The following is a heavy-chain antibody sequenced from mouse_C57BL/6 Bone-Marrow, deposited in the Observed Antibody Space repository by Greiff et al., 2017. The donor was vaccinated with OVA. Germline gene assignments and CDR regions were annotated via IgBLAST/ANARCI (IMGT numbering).Heavy chain of an antibody. D-gene: IGHD1-1*01. Sequence: QQSCKASGYTFTSYWMHWVKQRPGQGLEWIGEIDPSDSYTNYNQKFKGKSTLTVDKSSSTAYMQLSSLTSEDSAVYYCAREDLLLRYYYFDYWGQGTTLTVSS. J-gene: IGHJ2*01. CDR2: IDPSDSYT. CDR3: AREDLLLRYYYFDY. CDR1: GYTFTSYW. V-gene: IGHV1-69*01.